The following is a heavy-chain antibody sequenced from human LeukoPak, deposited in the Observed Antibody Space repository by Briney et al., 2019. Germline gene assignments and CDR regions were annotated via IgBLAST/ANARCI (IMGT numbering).Heavy chain of an antibody. J-gene: IGHJ1*01. Sequence: PGESLRLSCAVSGFSFSNSYMTWIRQTPGKGLESLAYISGSGSDIYYADSVKGRFIISSDNAKNSLYLQLTSLRPEDTALYYCARGGKRALVGTRSSQYFQPWGQGTLVTVSS. CDR1: GFSFSNSY. CDR3: ARGGKRALVGTRSSQYFQP. D-gene: IGHD6-19*01. CDR2: ISGSGSDI. V-gene: IGHV3-11*04.